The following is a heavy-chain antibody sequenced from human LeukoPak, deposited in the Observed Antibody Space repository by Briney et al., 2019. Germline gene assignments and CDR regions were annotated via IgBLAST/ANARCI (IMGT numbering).Heavy chain of an antibody. Sequence: ASVKVSCKASGYTFTSYGISWVRQAPGQGLEWMGWISAYNGNTNYAQKLQGRVTMTTDTSTSTAYMELRSLRSDDTAVYYCARDDGSSGYYTAAVKDYWGQGTLVTVSS. CDR2: ISAYNGNT. D-gene: IGHD3-22*01. J-gene: IGHJ4*02. CDR3: ARDDGSSGYYTAAVKDY. CDR1: GYTFTSYG. V-gene: IGHV1-18*01.